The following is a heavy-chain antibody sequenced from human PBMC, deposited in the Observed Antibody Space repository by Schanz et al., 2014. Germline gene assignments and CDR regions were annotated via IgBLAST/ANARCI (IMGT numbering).Heavy chain of an antibody. J-gene: IGHJ4*02. CDR3: VKIGYTHWSLDD. V-gene: IGHV3-7*01. Sequence: EVQLVESGGGVVQPGRSLRLSCAASGFTFSAYGMHWVRQAPGKGLEWVAAINQAASVQYYVDSVKGRFTISRDDAKNSHYLQMNSLRVEDTAVFYCVKIGYTHWSLDDWGQGILVTVSS. D-gene: IGHD6-13*01. CDR1: GFTFSAYG. CDR2: INQAASVQ.